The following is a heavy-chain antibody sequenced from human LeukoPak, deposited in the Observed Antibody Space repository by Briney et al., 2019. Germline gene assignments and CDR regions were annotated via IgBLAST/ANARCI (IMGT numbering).Heavy chain of an antibody. CDR2: INQGGHEK. D-gene: IGHD6-13*01. Sequence: GGSLRLSCAASGFTFSSCSMNWVRQASGKGLEWVANINQGGHEKYYVDSVKGRFTISRDNAKNSLYLQMNSLRVEDTAEYYCARAATTGTVDYWGQGTLVTVSS. V-gene: IGHV3-7*01. CDR3: ARAATTGTVDY. J-gene: IGHJ4*02. CDR1: GFTFSSCS.